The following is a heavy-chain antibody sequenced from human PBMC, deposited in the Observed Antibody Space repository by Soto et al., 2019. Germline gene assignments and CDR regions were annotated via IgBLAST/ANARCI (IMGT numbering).Heavy chain of an antibody. CDR3: ARTRLQYRELVS. CDR1: GFSVTNTY. Sequence: LRLSCAASGFSVTNTYIHWVRQSPCKGLEWVSFISGPGVTYYADSVKGRIALSRDTSQNTMYLHMRNLRADDTAVYYCARTRLQYRELVSWGQGTLVTVSS. D-gene: IGHD4-4*01. J-gene: IGHJ5*02. CDR2: ISGPGVT. V-gene: IGHV3-53*01.